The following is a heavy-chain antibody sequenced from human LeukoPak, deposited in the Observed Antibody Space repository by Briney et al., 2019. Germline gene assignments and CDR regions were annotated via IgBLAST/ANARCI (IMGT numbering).Heavy chain of an antibody. D-gene: IGHD2-21*02. CDR2: IHTSGST. J-gene: IGHJ3*02. CDR1: GVSISSYY. Sequence: PSETLSLACTVSGVSISSYYRSWIRQPAGKGLEWIGRIHTSGSTNNNPSLKSRVTMSVDTSKNQFSLKLSSVTAADTAVYYCARGNYVYCGGDCSRGAFDMWGQGTMVTVSS. V-gene: IGHV4-4*07. CDR3: ARGNYVYCGGDCSRGAFDM.